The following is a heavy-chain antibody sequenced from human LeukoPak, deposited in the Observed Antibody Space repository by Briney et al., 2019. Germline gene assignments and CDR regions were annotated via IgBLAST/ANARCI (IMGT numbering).Heavy chain of an antibody. Sequence: PSQTLSLTCTVSGGSISSGDYYWSWIRQPPGKGLEWIGYIYYSGSTYYNPSLKSRVTISVDTSKNQFSLKLSSVTAADTAVYYCASRRKTYGGKPHWYFDLWGRGTLVPVSS. CDR1: GGSISSGDYY. J-gene: IGHJ2*01. CDR3: ASRRKTYGGKPHWYFDL. CDR2: IYYSGST. D-gene: IGHD4-23*01. V-gene: IGHV4-30-4*08.